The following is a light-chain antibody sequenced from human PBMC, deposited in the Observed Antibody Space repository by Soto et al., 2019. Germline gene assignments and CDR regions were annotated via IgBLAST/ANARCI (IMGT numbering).Light chain of an antibody. CDR2: GAS. CDR3: QQYGRTPLT. CDR1: EGVSSGY. V-gene: IGKV3-20*01. J-gene: IGKJ1*01. Sequence: EVVLTQSPGTLPFSPGERTTLSCRAREGVSSGYLAWYQQKPGQAPRLLIYGASRRATGIPDRFSGSGSGTDFTLTISRLDPEDFAVYHCQQYGRTPLTFGQGTKV.